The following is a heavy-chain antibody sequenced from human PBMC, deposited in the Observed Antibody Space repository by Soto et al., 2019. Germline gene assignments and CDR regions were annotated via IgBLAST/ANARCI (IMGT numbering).Heavy chain of an antibody. CDR1: GGSISSADYY. V-gene: IGHV4-31*03. J-gene: IGHJ6*04. CDR3: EREPYYGSGGHFYGMDV. Sequence: PSETLSLTCTVSGGSISSADYYWTWIRQHPGKGLEWIGYIYYSGSTCYNPSLKSRVTISVDTSKNQFSLKLSSVTAADTAVYYCEREPYYGSGGHFYGMDVWGKRTTVSAS. CDR2: IYYSGST. D-gene: IGHD3-10*01.